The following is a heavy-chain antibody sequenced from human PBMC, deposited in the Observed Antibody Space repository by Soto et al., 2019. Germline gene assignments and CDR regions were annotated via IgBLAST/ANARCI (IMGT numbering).Heavy chain of an antibody. D-gene: IGHD2-15*01. Sequence: GGSLRLSCAASGFTFSDYYMSWIRQAPGKGLEWVSYISSSGSTIYYADSVKGRFTISRDNAKNSLYLQMNSLRAEDTAVYYCARDRTPYCSGGSCFRTNWFDPWGQGTLVTVSS. V-gene: IGHV3-11*01. CDR1: GFTFSDYY. CDR3: ARDRTPYCSGGSCFRTNWFDP. J-gene: IGHJ5*02. CDR2: ISSSGSTI.